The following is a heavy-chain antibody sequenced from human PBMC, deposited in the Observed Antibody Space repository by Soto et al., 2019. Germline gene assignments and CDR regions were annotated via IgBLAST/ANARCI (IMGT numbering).Heavy chain of an antibody. CDR2: INSDGSTT. D-gene: IGHD1-1*01. CDR3: TRAGLTTGDY. Sequence: EVQLVESGGGLVQPGGSPRLSCAASGFIFSSYWIHWVRQAPGKGLVWVSRINSDGSTTSYADSVKGRFTISRDNAKNTLYLQMNSLRAEDTAVYYCTRAGLTTGDYWGQGTLVTVSS. J-gene: IGHJ4*02. V-gene: IGHV3-74*01. CDR1: GFIFSSYW.